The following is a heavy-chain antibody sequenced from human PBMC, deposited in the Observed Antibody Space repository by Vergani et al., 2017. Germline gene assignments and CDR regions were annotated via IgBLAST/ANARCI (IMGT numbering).Heavy chain of an antibody. CDR3: AKAGARWLQLRGAYYFDY. J-gene: IGHJ4*02. D-gene: IGHD5-24*01. Sequence: EVQLVESGGGLVQPGGSLRLSCAASGFTFSSYAMSWVRQAPGKGLEWVSAISGSGGSTYYADSVKGRFTISRDNSKNTLYLQMNSLIAEDTAVYYCAKAGARWLQLRGAYYFDYWGQGTLVTVSS. CDR1: GFTFSSYA. CDR2: ISGSGGST. V-gene: IGHV3-23*04.